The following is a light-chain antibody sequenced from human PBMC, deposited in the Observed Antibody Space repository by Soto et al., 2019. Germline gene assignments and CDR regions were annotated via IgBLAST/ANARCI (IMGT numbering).Light chain of an antibody. CDR1: SSNIGRNT. Sequence: QLVLTQPPSASGTPGQRVTISCSGSSSNIGRNTVHWYQQLPGTAPKLLIYSNNQWPSGVPDRFSGSKSGTSASLAISGLQSEDEADYYCAAWDDSLNVVVFGGGTKLTVL. CDR2: SNN. V-gene: IGLV1-44*01. J-gene: IGLJ2*01. CDR3: AAWDDSLNVVV.